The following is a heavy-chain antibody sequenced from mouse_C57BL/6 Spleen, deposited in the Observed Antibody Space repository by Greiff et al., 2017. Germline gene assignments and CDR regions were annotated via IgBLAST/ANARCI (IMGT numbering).Heavy chain of an antibody. J-gene: IGHJ2*01. D-gene: IGHD1-1*01. V-gene: IGHV14-4*01. CDR1: GFNIKDDY. Sequence: EVQLVESGAELVRPGASVKLSCTASGFNIKDDYMHWVKQRPEQGLEWIGWIDPENGDTEYASKFQGKATITADTSSNTAYLQLSSLTSEDTAVYYCTTRGDYYGSSSDYWGQGTTLTVSS. CDR3: TTRGDYYGSSSDY. CDR2: IDPENGDT.